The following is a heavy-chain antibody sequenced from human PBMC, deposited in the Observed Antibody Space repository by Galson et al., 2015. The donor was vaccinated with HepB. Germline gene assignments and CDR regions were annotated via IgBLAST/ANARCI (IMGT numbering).Heavy chain of an antibody. CDR2: IRSDGNSI. V-gene: IGHV3-48*03. CDR1: GFTFSSYE. CDR3: VRDITAPGSTYYFDY. J-gene: IGHJ4*02. D-gene: IGHD1-7*01. Sequence: SLRLSCAVSGFTFSSYEMNWVRQAPGKGLEWVAYIRSDGNSIYYADSVKGRFTISRDNAKNSLYLQMNSLRAEDTAVYYCVRDITAPGSTYYFDYWGQGTLLTVSS.